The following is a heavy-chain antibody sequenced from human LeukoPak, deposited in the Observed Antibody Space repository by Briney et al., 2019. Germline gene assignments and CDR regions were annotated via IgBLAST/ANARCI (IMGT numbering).Heavy chain of an antibody. D-gene: IGHD6-13*01. CDR2: ISGSGGST. J-gene: IGHJ4*02. V-gene: IGHV3-23*01. Sequence: QPGGSLRLSCAASGFTFSSYAMSWVRQAPGKGLEWVSAISGSGGSTYYADSAKGRFTISRDNSKNTLYLQMNSLRAEDTAVHYCAKGVSSSWYYFDYWGQGTLVTVSS. CDR1: GFTFSSYA. CDR3: AKGVSSSWYYFDY.